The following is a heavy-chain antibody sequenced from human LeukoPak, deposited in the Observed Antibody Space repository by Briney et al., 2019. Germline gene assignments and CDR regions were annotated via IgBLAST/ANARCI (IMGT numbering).Heavy chain of an antibody. J-gene: IGHJ4*02. Sequence: PGGSLRLSCAASGFTFSSYAMHWVRQAPGMGLEWVAVISYDGSNKYYADSVKGRFTISRDNSKNTLYLQMNSLRAEDTAVYYCARDGVPTGIAAAGYFDYWGQGTLVTVSS. V-gene: IGHV3-30-3*01. CDR3: ARDGVPTGIAAAGYFDY. CDR2: ISYDGSNK. CDR1: GFTFSSYA. D-gene: IGHD6-13*01.